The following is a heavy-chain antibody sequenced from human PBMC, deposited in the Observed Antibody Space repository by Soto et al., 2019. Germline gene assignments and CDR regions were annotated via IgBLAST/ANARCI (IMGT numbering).Heavy chain of an antibody. Sequence: PGGSLRLSCAASGFTFSSYSMNWVRQAPGKGLEWVSSISSSSSYIYYADSVKGRFTISRDNAKNSLYLQMNSLRAEDTAVYYCARVHYDYIWGSYRNYYMDVWGKGTKVTVSS. CDR3: ARVHYDYIWGSYRNYYMDV. CDR1: GFTFSSYS. J-gene: IGHJ6*03. CDR2: ISSSSSYI. V-gene: IGHV3-21*01. D-gene: IGHD3-16*02.